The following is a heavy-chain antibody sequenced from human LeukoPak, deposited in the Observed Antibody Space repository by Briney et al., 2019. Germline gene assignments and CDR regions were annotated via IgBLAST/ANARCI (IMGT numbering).Heavy chain of an antibody. CDR1: GFTVSSNY. J-gene: IGHJ4*02. CDR2: IYSGGST. CDR3: ARGKFYEPPTT. V-gene: IGHV3-53*01. Sequence: GGSLRLSCAASGFTVSSNYMSWVRQAPGKGLEWVSVIYSGGSTYYADSVKGRFTISRDNSKNTLYLQMNSLRAEDTAVYYCARGKFYEPPTTWGQGTLVTVPS. D-gene: IGHD2/OR15-2a*01.